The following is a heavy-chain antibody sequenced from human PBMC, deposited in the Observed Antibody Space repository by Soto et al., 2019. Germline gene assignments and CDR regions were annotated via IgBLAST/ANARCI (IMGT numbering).Heavy chain of an antibody. CDR1: GFTFSSYW. D-gene: IGHD3-16*01. V-gene: IGHV3-7*03. J-gene: IGHJ4*02. Sequence: EVQLVESGGGLVQPGGSLRLSCTASGFTFSSYWMSWVRQAPGKGLGWVANIKEDGSGKYYVDSVKGRFSISRDIARNSLYLQMNSLRVEDTAVYYCVRVGRLGGYWGQGALVTVSS. CDR2: IKEDGSGK. CDR3: VRVGRLGGY.